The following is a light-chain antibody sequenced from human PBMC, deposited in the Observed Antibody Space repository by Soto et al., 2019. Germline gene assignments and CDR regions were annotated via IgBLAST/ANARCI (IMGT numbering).Light chain of an antibody. CDR1: QSVSSTF. J-gene: IGKJ3*01. CDR3: QQYGSSPLFT. CDR2: AAS. V-gene: IGKV3-20*01. Sequence: EIVLTQSPGTLSLSPGERATLSCRSSQSVSSTFLAWYQQKPGQAPRLLIYAASSRATGIPDRFSGSGFGTEFTLTISRLEPEDFAVYCCQQYGSSPLFTFGPGTKVDIK.